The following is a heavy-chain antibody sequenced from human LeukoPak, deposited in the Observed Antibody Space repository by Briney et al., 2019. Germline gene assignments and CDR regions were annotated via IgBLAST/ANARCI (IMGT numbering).Heavy chain of an antibody. J-gene: IGHJ4*02. Sequence: GASVKVSCKASGYAFTGYYMHWVRQAPGQGLEWMGWINPNSGGTNYAQKFQGRVTMTRDTSISTAYMELSRLRSDDTAVYYCARGGNWNASPFDYWGQGTLVTVSS. D-gene: IGHD1-1*01. CDR1: GYAFTGYY. CDR2: INPNSGGT. CDR3: ARGGNWNASPFDY. V-gene: IGHV1-2*02.